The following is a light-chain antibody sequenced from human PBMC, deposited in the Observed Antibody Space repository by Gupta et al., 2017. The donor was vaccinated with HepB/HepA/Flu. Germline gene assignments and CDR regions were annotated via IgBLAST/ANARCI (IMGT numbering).Light chain of an antibody. CDR3: QTWDSGLVV. CDR2: LNNDGSH. J-gene: IGLJ2*01. CDR1: SGHTTYT. Sequence: QLVLTQSPSASASLGASVRLTCTLSSGHTTYTIAWLQQQPEKGPRYLMKLNNDGSHHKGDGIPDRFSGSSSGDARTLTISSLQAADEADYYCQTWDSGLVVFGGGTHLTVL. V-gene: IGLV4-69*01.